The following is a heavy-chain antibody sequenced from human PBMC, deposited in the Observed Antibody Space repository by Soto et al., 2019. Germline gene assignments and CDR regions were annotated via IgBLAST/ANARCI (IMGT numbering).Heavy chain of an antibody. D-gene: IGHD5-12*01. V-gene: IGHV1-69*01. J-gene: IGHJ6*02. Sequence: QVQLVQSGAEVKKPGSSVKVSCKASGGTFSSYAISWVRQAPGQGLEWMGGSIPIFGTANSAQKFQGRVTITADESTSTAYMELSSLRSEDTAVYYCARGLIVATMEGQPPYYYGMDVWGQGTTVTVSS. CDR2: SIPIFGTA. CDR1: GGTFSSYA. CDR3: ARGLIVATMEGQPPYYYGMDV.